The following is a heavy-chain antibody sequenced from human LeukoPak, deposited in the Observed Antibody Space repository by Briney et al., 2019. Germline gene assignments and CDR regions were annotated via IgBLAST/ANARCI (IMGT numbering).Heavy chain of an antibody. CDR2: INPSGGST. CDR1: GYTFTSYY. D-gene: IGHD6-13*01. Sequence: AAVKVSCKASGYTFTSYYMHWVRQAPGQGLEWMGIINPSGGSTSYAQKFQGRVTMTRDTSTSTVYMELSSLRSEDTAVYYCARVGLAAAGWVDWFDPWGQGTLVTVSS. V-gene: IGHV1-46*01. J-gene: IGHJ5*02. CDR3: ARVGLAAAGWVDWFDP.